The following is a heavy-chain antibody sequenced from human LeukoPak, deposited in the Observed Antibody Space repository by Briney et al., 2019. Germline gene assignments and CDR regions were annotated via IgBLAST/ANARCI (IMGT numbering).Heavy chain of an antibody. CDR3: VKYGDNAGAY. J-gene: IGHJ4*02. CDR1: GGSISSGRYF. D-gene: IGHD4-17*01. V-gene: IGHV4-39*02. Sequence: SETLSLTCTVSGGSISSGRYFWGWIRQPPGKGLEWIGSMYYSGGSGSTYYTPSLKSRVTISVDTSKNHFSLKVNSMTAADTAVYYCVKYGDNAGAYWGQGTLVTVSS. CDR2: MYYSGGSGST.